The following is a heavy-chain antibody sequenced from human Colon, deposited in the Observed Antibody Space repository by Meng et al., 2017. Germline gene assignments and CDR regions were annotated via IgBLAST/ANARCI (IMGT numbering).Heavy chain of an antibody. CDR3: SKTTADGSSGYYAY. Sequence: GESLKISCAASGFNLSGSALHWVRQASGKGLEWVGRIRSKANSYATAYAASVEGRFTISRDESQNTAYLEMTSLKTEDTAVYYCSKTTADGSSGYYAYWGQGTQVTVSS. D-gene: IGHD3-22*01. CDR1: GFNLSGSA. V-gene: IGHV3-73*01. CDR2: IRSKANSYAT. J-gene: IGHJ4*02.